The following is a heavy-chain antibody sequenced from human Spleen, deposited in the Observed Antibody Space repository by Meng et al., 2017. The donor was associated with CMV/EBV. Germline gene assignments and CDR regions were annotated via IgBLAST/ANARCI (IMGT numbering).Heavy chain of an antibody. CDR2: INPKSGGT. V-gene: IGHV1-2*02. CDR1: GYTFTGYY. CDR3: ARTYDLKGWFFDL. J-gene: IGHJ2*01. D-gene: IGHD3-3*01. Sequence: ASVKVSCKASGYTFTGYYMHWVRQAPGQGLEWMGCINPKSGGTNYAQRFQGRVTMTRDTSTTTGNMQLTRLTSEDTAVYYCARTYDLKGWFFDLWGRGTLVTVSS.